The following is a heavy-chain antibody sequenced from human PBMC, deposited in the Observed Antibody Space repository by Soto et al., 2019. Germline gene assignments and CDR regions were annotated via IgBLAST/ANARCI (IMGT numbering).Heavy chain of an antibody. V-gene: IGHV4-30-4*01. J-gene: IGHJ4*02. CDR1: GGSISSGDYY. D-gene: IGHD3-10*01. CDR2: IYYSGSA. CDR3: ARGHGGGSGSFCDY. Sequence: PSETLSLTCTFSGGSISSGDYYWSWIRQPPGKGLEWIGYIYYSGSAYYNPSLKSRVTISVDTSKSQFSLKLSSVTAADTAVYYCARGHGGGSGSFCDYWGQGTLVTVSS.